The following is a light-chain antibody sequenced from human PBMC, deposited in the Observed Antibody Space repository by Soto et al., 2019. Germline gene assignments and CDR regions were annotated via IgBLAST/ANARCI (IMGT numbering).Light chain of an antibody. CDR3: QQYNTYSWT. J-gene: IGKJ1*01. V-gene: IGKV1-5*01. CDR2: DAS. Sequence: DIQMTQSPSTLSASVGGSVTSSCRASESIGSWVAWYQQKPGKAPKLLIYDASSLESGVPSRFSGSGSGTDFTLTISGLQPDDFATYYCQQYNTYSWTFGQGTTGDIK. CDR1: ESIGSW.